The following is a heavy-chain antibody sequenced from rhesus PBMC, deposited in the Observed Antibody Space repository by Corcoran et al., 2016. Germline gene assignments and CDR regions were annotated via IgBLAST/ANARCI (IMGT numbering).Heavy chain of an antibody. CDR2: IFGSIGRP. CDR3: ARVVRFDTVRFDY. D-gene: IGHD3-9*01. J-gene: IGHJ4*01. CDR1: GFSLSTSGMG. V-gene: IGHV4-127*01. Sequence: QVTLKESGPVLVKPTQTLTLTCTFSGFSLSTSGMGVGWIRQPPGKGLEWIGHIFGSIGRPYYNPTLKSRVTISTDTSKNQFSLKLSSVTAADTAVYYCARVVRFDTVRFDYWGQGVLVTVSS.